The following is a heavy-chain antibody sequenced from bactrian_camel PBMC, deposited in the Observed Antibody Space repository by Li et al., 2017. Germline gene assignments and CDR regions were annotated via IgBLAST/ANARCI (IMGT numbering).Heavy chain of an antibody. CDR2: YTGPGDGIT. V-gene: IGHV3S68*01. CDR3: AAGRTSGICNTNYVGDY. CDR1: GDTFSRC. Sequence: HVQLVESGGGSVQAGGSLTLSCSSPGDTFSRCMGWFRQAPGKEREAVAMFYTGPGDGITDYSDSVKGRFTISRDNIKNTLYLRMNSLKPEDTAMYYCAAGRTSGICNTNYVGDYWGQGTQVTVS. J-gene: IGHJ4*01. D-gene: IGHD2*01.